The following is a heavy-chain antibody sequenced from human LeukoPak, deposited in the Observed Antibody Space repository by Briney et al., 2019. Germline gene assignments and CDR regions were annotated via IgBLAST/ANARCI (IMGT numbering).Heavy chain of an antibody. D-gene: IGHD3-10*01. V-gene: IGHV4-59*12. CDR3: ARGPDYYDAFDI. CDR1: GGSISSYY. CDR2: IYYSGST. Sequence: SETLSLTCPVSGGSISSYYWSWIRQPPGKGLEWIGYIYYSGSTNYNPSLKSRVTISVDTSKNQFSLKLSSVTAADTAVYYCARGPDYYDAFDIWGQGTMVTVSS. J-gene: IGHJ3*02.